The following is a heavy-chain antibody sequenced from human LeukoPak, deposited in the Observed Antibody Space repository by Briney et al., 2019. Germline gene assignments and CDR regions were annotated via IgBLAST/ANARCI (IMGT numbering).Heavy chain of an antibody. CDR1: GFTSSSYS. V-gene: IGHV3-48*02. Sequence: PGGSLRLSCAASGFTSSSYSMNWVRQAPGKGLEWVSYISSSSSTIYYADSVKGRFTISRDNAKNSLYLQMNSLRDEDTAVYYCARDRTDYGDYELLDAFDIWGQGTMVTVSS. J-gene: IGHJ3*02. CDR2: ISSSSSTI. CDR3: ARDRTDYGDYELLDAFDI. D-gene: IGHD4-17*01.